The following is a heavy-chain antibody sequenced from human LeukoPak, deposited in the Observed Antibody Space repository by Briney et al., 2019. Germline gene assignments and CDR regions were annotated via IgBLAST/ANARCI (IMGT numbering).Heavy chain of an antibody. Sequence: GGSLRLSCAASGFTFSNYAMSWVRQAPGKGLEWVSSISGRGDSTYYADSVKGRFTISRDNSKNTLYLQMNSLRAEDTAVYYCAKRSTSGYFYFDYWGQGTLVTVSS. D-gene: IGHD3-22*01. CDR3: AKRSTSGYFYFDY. V-gene: IGHV3-23*01. CDR2: ISGRGDST. J-gene: IGHJ4*02. CDR1: GFTFSNYA.